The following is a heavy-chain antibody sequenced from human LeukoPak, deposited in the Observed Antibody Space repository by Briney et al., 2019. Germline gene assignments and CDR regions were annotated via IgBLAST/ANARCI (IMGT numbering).Heavy chain of an antibody. V-gene: IGHV3-30*03. CDR3: ASSSSCYFDY. D-gene: IGHD6-13*01. Sequence: GRSLRLSCAASGFTFGSYGMHWVRQAPGKGLEWVAVISYDGSNKYYADSVKGRFTISRDNSKNTLYLQMNSLRAEDTAVYYCASSSSCYFDYWGQGTLVTVSS. CDR1: GFTFGSYG. CDR2: ISYDGSNK. J-gene: IGHJ4*02.